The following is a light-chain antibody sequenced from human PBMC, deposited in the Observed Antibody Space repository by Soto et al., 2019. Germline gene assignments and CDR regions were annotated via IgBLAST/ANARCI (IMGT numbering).Light chain of an antibody. CDR1: SSNIGINT. CDR3: AAWDDSLNGRV. V-gene: IGLV1-44*01. CDR2: SNN. Sequence: LTQPPSASGTPGQRVTISCSGSSSNIGINTVNWYQQLPGTAPKLLIHSNNQRPSGVPDRFSGSKSGTSASLAISGLQSEDEADYYCAAWDDSLNGRVFGTGTKVTVL. J-gene: IGLJ1*01.